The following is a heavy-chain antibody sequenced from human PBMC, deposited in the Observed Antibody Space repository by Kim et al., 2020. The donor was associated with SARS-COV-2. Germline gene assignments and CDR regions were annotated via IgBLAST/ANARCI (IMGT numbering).Heavy chain of an antibody. CDR2: IWYDGSKK. J-gene: IGHJ4*02. V-gene: IGHV3-33*01. D-gene: IGHD2-21*01. Sequence: GGSLRLSCEASGFIFSNHGMHWVRQAPGKGLEWEAVIWYDGSKKYYADSVKGRFTISRDNSKNTLYLEVNSLRAEDMAVYYCARFNGGNSGGRLDYWGQGTLVTVSS. CDR3: ARFNGGNSGGRLDY. CDR1: GFIFSNHG.